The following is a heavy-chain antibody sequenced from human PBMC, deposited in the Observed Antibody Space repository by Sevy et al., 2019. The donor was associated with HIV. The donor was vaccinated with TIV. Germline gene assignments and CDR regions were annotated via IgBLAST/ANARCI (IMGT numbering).Heavy chain of an antibody. CDR1: GGSFSGYY. V-gene: IGHV4-34*01. D-gene: IGHD1-1*01. CDR2: INHSGST. CDR3: ARRRSTKLNMGRLAFDI. Sequence: SETLSLTCAVYGGSFSGYYWSWIRQPPGKGLEWIGEINHSGSTNYNPSLKSRVTISVDTSKNQFSLKLSSVTAADTAVYYCARRRSTKLNMGRLAFDIWGQGTMVTVSS. J-gene: IGHJ3*02.